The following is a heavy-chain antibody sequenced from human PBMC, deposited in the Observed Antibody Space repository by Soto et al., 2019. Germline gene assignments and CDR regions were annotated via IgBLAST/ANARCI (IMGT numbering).Heavy chain of an antibody. Sequence: GESLRISCKGSGYSFTSYWISWVRQMPGKGLEWMGRIDPSDSYTNYSPSFQGHVTISADKSISTAYLQWSSLKASDTAMYYCARHKGTATVRVDLLSVFCWGQGTLVTVSS. J-gene: IGHJ4*02. CDR3: ARHKGTATVRVDLLSVFC. CDR2: IDPSDSYT. D-gene: IGHD5-18*01. V-gene: IGHV5-10-1*01. CDR1: GYSFTSYW.